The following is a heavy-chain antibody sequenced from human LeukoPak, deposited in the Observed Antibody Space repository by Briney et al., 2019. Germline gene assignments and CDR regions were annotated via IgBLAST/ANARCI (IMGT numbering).Heavy chain of an antibody. D-gene: IGHD4-17*01. J-gene: IGHJ4*02. CDR1: GFTFSSYA. CDR3: AKHAVDGDYVFYY. V-gene: IGHV3-23*01. CDR2: ISGRT. Sequence: PGGSLRLSCAASGFTFSSYAMSWGRQAPGKGLEWVSAISGRTYYADSVKGRFTISRDNSKNTLYLQMNSLRAEDTAVYYCAKHAVDGDYVFYYWGQGTLVTVSS.